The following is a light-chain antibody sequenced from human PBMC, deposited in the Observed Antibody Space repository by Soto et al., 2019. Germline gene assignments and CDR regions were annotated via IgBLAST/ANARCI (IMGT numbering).Light chain of an antibody. CDR1: QSVSSTY. J-gene: IGKJ1*01. V-gene: IGKV3-20*01. CDR3: QQYGSSPRS. Sequence: EIVLTQSPGTLSLSPGERATLSCRASQSVSSTYLAWYQHKLGQAPRLLIYGASSKASGIPDRFSGSGSGTDFTLTISRLAPEDFALDYCQQYGSSPRSFGQGTKVEGK. CDR2: GAS.